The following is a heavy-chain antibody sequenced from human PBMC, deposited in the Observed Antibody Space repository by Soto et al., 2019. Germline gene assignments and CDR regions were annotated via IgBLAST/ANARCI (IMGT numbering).Heavy chain of an antibody. Sequence: SETLSLTCTVSGGSISSGDYYWSWIRQPPGKGLEWIGYIYYSGSTYYNPSLKSRVTISVDTSKNQFSLKLSSVTAADTAVYYCARDQRVDTAMVKSYYYYGMDVWGQGTTVTVSS. CDR3: ARDQRVDTAMVKSYYYYGMDV. CDR1: GGSISSGDYY. CDR2: IYYSGST. V-gene: IGHV4-30-4*01. D-gene: IGHD5-18*01. J-gene: IGHJ6*02.